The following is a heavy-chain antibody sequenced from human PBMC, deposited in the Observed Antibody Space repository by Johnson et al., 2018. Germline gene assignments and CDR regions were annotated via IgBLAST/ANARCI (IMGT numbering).Heavy chain of an antibody. Sequence: VQLVESGGGVVQPGRSLRLSCSASGFSFSNYVMHWVRQSPGKGLEWVAVTSNDDGIKYYVYSVKGRFTISRDNSKGTLYLQINSLRAEDTAVYYCATGAISGVIYREFCQHWGQGTLVTVSS. D-gene: IGHD3-10*01. CDR1: GFSFSNYV. V-gene: IGHV3-30*03. J-gene: IGHJ1*01. CDR3: ATGAISGVIYREFCQH. CDR2: TSNDDGIK.